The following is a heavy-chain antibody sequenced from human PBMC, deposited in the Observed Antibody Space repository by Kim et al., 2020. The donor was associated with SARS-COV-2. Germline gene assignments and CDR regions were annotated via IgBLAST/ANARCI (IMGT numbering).Heavy chain of an antibody. V-gene: IGHV1-18*01. Sequence: ASVKVSCKASGYTFTTYGMSWVRQAPGQSLEWMGWISGYNGKTKYVEKIQGRVTMTTDTSTSTAYMELRSLRSDDTVVYFCARDGPSTSGWRRDVWGQGT. CDR2: ISGYNGKT. CDR1: GYTFTTYG. J-gene: IGHJ6*02. D-gene: IGHD6-19*01. CDR3: ARDGPSTSGWRRDV.